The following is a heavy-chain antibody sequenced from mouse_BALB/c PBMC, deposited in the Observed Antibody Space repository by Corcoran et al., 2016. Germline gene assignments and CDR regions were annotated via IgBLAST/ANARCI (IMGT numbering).Heavy chain of an antibody. CDR2: IDPANGNT. CDR1: GFNIKDTY. Sequence: EVQLQQSGAELVKPGDSVKLSCTASGFNIKDTYMHWVKQRPEQGLEWIGRIDPANGNTKYDPKFQGKATITADTSSNTAYLQLSSLTSEDTAVYYCANWAWYFDVCGAGTPVTVSS. V-gene: IGHV14-3*02. CDR3: ANWAWYFDV. J-gene: IGHJ1*01. D-gene: IGHD4-1*01.